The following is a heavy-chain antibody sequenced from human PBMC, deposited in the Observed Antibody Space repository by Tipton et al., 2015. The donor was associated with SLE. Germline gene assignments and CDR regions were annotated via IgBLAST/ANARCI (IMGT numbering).Heavy chain of an antibody. D-gene: IGHD3-3*01. J-gene: IGHJ4*02. CDR2: VSYTGSA. CDR3: ARLSAYYRVFGL. Sequence: LRLSCSVSGGSITSHYWTWIRQSPGKELEWLAYVSYTGSATYNPSLRSRVSISLDTSENQFSLKVTSVTAADTAVYYCARLSAYYRVFGLWVQGTLFIVAS. CDR1: GGSITSHY. V-gene: IGHV4-59*08.